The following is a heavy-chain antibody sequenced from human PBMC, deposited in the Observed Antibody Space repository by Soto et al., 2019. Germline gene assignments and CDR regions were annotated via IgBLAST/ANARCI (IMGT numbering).Heavy chain of an antibody. J-gene: IGHJ4*02. CDR3: ARVEAGIVDY. V-gene: IGHV4-31*03. Sequence: SETLSLTCTVSGGSISSGGYYWSWIRQHPGKGLEWIGYIYYSGSTYYNPSLKSRVTISVDTSKNQFSLKLSSVTAADTAVYYCARVEAGIVDYWGQGTLVTVSS. CDR1: GGSISSGGYY. D-gene: IGHD6-19*01. CDR2: IYYSGST.